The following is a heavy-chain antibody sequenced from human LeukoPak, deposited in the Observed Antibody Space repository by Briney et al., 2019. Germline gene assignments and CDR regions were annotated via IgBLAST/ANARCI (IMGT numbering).Heavy chain of an antibody. J-gene: IGHJ4*02. CDR3: ARGWYQGIDY. V-gene: IGHV4-31*03. D-gene: IGHD1-14*01. CDR1: GGSISSGGYY. CDR2: IYYSGSN. Sequence: SETLSLTCTVSGGSISSGGYYWSWIRQHPGKGLEWIGYIYYSGSNYYNPSLKSRATISEDTPKNQFSLKLSSVTAADTVLYYCARGWYQGIDYWGQRTLASVSS.